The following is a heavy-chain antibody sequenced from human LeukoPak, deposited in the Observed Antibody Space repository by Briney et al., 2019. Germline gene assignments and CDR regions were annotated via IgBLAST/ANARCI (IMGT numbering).Heavy chain of an antibody. D-gene: IGHD2-15*01. CDR2: IYYSGST. J-gene: IGHJ4*02. CDR1: GGSISSSSYY. CDR3: ASLCSGGRCYLVTDY. V-gene: IGHV4-39*01. Sequence: SETLSLTCTVSGGSISSSSYYWGWIRQPPGKGLEWIGSIYYSGSTYYNPSLKSRVTISVDTSKNQFSLKLSSVTAADTAVYYCASLCSGGRCYLVTDYWGQGTLVTVSS.